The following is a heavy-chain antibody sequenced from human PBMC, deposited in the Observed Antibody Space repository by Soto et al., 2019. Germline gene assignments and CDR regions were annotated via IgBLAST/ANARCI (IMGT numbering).Heavy chain of an antibody. V-gene: IGHV1-18*01. Sequence: QVQLVQSGAEVKKPGASVKVSCKASGYTFNSYGISWVRQAPGQGLEWMGWISTYNGNTNYAQKLQDRVTMTTDKSTSTAYMELRSLRSDDTAVYYCARDPIVVVINGYYGMDVWGQGTTVTVSS. D-gene: IGHD3-22*01. CDR3: ARDPIVVVINGYYGMDV. CDR1: GYTFNSYG. CDR2: ISTYNGNT. J-gene: IGHJ6*02.